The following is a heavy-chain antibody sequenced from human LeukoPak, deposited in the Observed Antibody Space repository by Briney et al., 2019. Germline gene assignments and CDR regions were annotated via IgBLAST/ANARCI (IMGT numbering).Heavy chain of an antibody. V-gene: IGHV4-59*13. CDR2: IYYSGNT. J-gene: IGHJ3*02. CDR3: AGEDYFDSSGYASRRFDI. CDR1: GGSISDYY. Sequence: PSETLSLTCAVSGGSISDYYGTWIRQPPGKGLGWIGHIYYSGNTIYNPSLKSRVTISVDTSKNQFSLKPTSVTAADTAVYYCAGEDYFDSSGYASRRFDIWGQGTMVTVSS. D-gene: IGHD3-22*01.